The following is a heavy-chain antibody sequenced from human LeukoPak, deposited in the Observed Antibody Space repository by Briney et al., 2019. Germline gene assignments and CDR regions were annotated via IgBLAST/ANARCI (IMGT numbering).Heavy chain of an antibody. V-gene: IGHV3-53*01. D-gene: IGHD1-26*01. CDR2: IYSGGST. J-gene: IGHJ4*02. Sequence: GGSLRLSCAASGFTVSSDYMSWVRQAPGKGPEWVSIIYSGGSTYYADPVKGRFTITRDNSKNTLYLQMNSLRAEDTAVYYCARCKGIPFSGSYDYWGQGTLVTVSS. CDR3: ARCKGIPFSGSYDY. CDR1: GFTVSSDY.